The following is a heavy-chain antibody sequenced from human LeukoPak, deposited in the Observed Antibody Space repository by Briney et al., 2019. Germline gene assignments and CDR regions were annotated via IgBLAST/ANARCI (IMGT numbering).Heavy chain of an antibody. CDR3: ARSFDYSQEHDAFDI. CDR2: IKQDRSEK. CDR1: GLTFSSYW. J-gene: IGHJ3*02. D-gene: IGHD3-9*01. Sequence: GGSLRLSCAASGLTFSSYWMSWVRQAPGKGLEWVANIKQDRSEKYCVDSVKGRFTISRDNAKSSVYLQMNSLRVEDTAVYHCARSFDYSQEHDAFDIWGQGTMVTVSS. V-gene: IGHV3-7*02.